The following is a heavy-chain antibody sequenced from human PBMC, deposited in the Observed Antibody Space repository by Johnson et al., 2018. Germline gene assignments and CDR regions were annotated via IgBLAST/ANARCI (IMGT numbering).Heavy chain of an antibody. Sequence: QVQLVQSGGGVVQPGRSLRLSCAASGFTFSSYGMHWVRQAPGKGLEWVAVISYDGSNKYYLDSVKGRFTISRANSKNTLFLQRNSLRAEETAVYYCAKDLAPVHSYYYDSSGYYLDAFDIWGQGTMVTVSS. J-gene: IGHJ3*02. D-gene: IGHD3-22*01. CDR2: ISYDGSNK. CDR3: AKDLAPVHSYYYDSSGYYLDAFDI. CDR1: GFTFSSYG. V-gene: IGHV3-30*18.